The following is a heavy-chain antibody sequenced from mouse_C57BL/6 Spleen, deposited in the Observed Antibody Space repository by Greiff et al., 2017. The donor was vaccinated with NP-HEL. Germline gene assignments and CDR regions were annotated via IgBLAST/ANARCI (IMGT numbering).Heavy chain of an antibody. V-gene: IGHV5-16*01. Sequence: EVKLVESEGGLVQPGSSMKLSCTASGFTFSDYYMAWVRQVPEKGLEWVANINYDGSSTYYLDSLKSRFIISRDNAKNILYLQMSSLKSEDTATYYCARREGKLGYFDYWGQGTTLTVSS. CDR1: GFTFSDYY. D-gene: IGHD4-1*01. CDR2: INYDGSST. J-gene: IGHJ2*01. CDR3: ARREGKLGYFDY.